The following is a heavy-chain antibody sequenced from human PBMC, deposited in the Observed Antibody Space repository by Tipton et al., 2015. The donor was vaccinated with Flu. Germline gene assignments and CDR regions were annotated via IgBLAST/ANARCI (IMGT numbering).Heavy chain of an antibody. CDR1: GFSLSTIGVG. Sequence: LVKPTQTLTLTCTFSGFSLSTIGVGVAWIRQPPGKALEWLALIYWDDDKRYSPSLKSRLTITKDTSKNQVVLTMTNMDPVDTATYFWAHNLAAPGAFDVWGQGTMVAVSS. CDR3: AHNLAAPGAFDV. J-gene: IGHJ3*01. CDR2: IYWDDDK. D-gene: IGHD6-13*01. V-gene: IGHV2-5*02.